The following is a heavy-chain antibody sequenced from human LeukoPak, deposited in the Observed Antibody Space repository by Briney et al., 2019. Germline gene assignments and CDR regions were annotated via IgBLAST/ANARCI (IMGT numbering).Heavy chain of an antibody. CDR3: ARDPGTAMGRALDY. CDR2: INSDESTT. V-gene: IGHV3-74*01. CDR1: GFTFSNYW. J-gene: IGHJ4*02. Sequence: GGSLRLSCAASGFTFSNYWMHWVRQAPGKGLVWVSRINSDESTTTYADSAKGRFTISRDNAKNTLYLQMNSLRAEDTAVYYCARDPGTAMGRALDYWGQGALVTVSS. D-gene: IGHD5-18*01.